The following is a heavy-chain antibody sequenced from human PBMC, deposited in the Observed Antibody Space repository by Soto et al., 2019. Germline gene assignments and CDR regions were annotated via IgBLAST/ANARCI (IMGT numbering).Heavy chain of an antibody. J-gene: IGHJ6*02. D-gene: IGHD3-3*01. CDR2: IKSKTDGGTT. CDR3: TTETYYDFWSGTYYYYGMDV. Sequence: GGSLRLSCAASGFTFSNAWMNWVRQAPGKGLEWVGRIKSKTDGGTTDYAAPVKGRFTISRDDSKNTLYLQMNSLKTEDTAVYYCTTETYYDFWSGTYYYYGMDVWGQGTTVTVSS. CDR1: GFTFSNAW. V-gene: IGHV3-15*07.